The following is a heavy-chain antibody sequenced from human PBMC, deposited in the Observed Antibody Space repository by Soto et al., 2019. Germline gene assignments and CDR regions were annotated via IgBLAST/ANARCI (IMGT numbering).Heavy chain of an antibody. D-gene: IGHD4-4*01. Sequence: GGSLRLSCAASGFTFSTYSMNWFRQAPGKGLEWVSSISGSGNYTHYADFLRGRFTISRDNAKTSLYLQMNSLRAEATAVYYCAREGINNYNEYYFDSWGQGTVVTVSS. CDR1: GFTFSTYS. CDR2: ISGSGNYT. V-gene: IGHV3-21*01. CDR3: AREGINNYNEYYFDS. J-gene: IGHJ4*02.